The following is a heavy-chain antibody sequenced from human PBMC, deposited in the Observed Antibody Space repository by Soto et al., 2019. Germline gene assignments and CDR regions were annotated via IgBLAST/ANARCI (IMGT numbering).Heavy chain of an antibody. J-gene: IGHJ5*02. CDR2: IIPIFGTA. Sequence: QVQLVQSGAEVKKPGSSVKVSCKASGGTFSSYAISWVRQAPGQGLEWVGGIIPIFGTANYAQKFPGRVTITADESTSTAYMELSSLRSEDTAVYYCARDHYDSSGYYGWFDPWGQGTLVTVSS. V-gene: IGHV1-69*01. CDR1: GGTFSSYA. CDR3: ARDHYDSSGYYGWFDP. D-gene: IGHD3-22*01.